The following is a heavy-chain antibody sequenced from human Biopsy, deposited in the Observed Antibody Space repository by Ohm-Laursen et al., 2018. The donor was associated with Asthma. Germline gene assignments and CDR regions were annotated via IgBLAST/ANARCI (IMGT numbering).Heavy chain of an antibody. Sequence: SQTLSLTCTVFGASIKTDDHYWSWLRQPPGKGLKWFGFIHYSGSTSYNPSLKGGVTISVDTSKNQFSLKLSSVTAADTAVYYCARASVAASSNWLDPWGQGTLVTVSS. D-gene: IGHD6-19*01. CDR3: ARASVAASSNWLDP. CDR1: GASIKTDDHY. J-gene: IGHJ5*02. V-gene: IGHV4-30-4*01. CDR2: IHYSGST.